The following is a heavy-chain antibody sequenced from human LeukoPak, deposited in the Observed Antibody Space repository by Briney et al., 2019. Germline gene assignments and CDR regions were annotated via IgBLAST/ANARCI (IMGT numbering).Heavy chain of an antibody. CDR3: ARHCYDSSAFGAFDI. CDR1: GGSISSSDYC. Sequence: SETLSLTCTVSGGSISSSDYCWGWIRQPPGKGLEWIGSIDYSGNTNYNPSLKSRVTISVDWSKNQFSPKLNSVTAADTAVYYCARHCYDSSAFGAFDIWGQGTMVTASS. CDR2: IDYSGNT. J-gene: IGHJ3*02. V-gene: IGHV4-39*01. D-gene: IGHD3-22*01.